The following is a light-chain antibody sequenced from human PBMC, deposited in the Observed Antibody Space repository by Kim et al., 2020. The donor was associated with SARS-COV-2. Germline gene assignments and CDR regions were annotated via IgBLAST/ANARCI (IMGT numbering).Light chain of an antibody. CDR2: QGS. V-gene: IGLV3-1*01. CDR1: NLGHKF. Sequence: SYELTQPPSVSVSPGQTASIACSGNNLGHKFPCWFQQKPGQSPVLVIHQGSRRPSGIPERFSGSNSGNTATLTITGTQAMDEADYYCQAWDSGTVIFGGGTQLTVL. J-gene: IGLJ2*01. CDR3: QAWDSGTVI.